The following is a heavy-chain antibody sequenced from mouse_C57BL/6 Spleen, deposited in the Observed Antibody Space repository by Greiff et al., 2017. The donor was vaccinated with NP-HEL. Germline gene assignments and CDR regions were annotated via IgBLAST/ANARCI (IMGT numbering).Heavy chain of an antibody. CDR2: IRNKANGYTT. Sequence: EVKLVESGGGLVQPGGSLSLSCAASGFTFTDYYMSWVRQPPGKALEWLGFIRNKANGYTTEYSASVKGRFTISRDNSQSILYLQMNALRAEDSATYYCARPLYSNYDYAMDYWGQGTSVTVSS. J-gene: IGHJ4*01. D-gene: IGHD2-5*01. V-gene: IGHV7-3*01. CDR3: ARPLYSNYDYAMDY. CDR1: GFTFTDYY.